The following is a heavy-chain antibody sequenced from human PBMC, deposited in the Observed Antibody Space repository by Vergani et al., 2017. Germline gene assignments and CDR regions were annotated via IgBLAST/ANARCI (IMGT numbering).Heavy chain of an antibody. J-gene: IGHJ6*03. CDR1: GGSISSYY. CDR3: AGGDIVVVPAARLYYYYYMDV. CDR2: IYYSGVT. V-gene: IGHV4-59*01. D-gene: IGHD2-2*01. Sequence: QVQLQESGPGLVKPSETLSLTCTVSGGSISSYYWSWIRQPPGKGLEWIGYIYYSGVTNYNPSLKSRVTISVDTSKNQFSLKLTSVTAADTAVYYCAGGDIVVVPAARLYYYYYMDVWGKGTTVTVSS.